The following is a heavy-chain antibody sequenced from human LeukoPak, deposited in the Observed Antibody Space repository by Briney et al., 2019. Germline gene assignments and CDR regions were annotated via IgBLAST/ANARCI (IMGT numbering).Heavy chain of an antibody. CDR1: GYTLTELS. D-gene: IGHD6-19*01. CDR3: ATFPTRRAVAGTRTK. V-gene: IGHV1-24*01. J-gene: IGHJ4*02. Sequence: GASVKVSCKVSGYTLTELSMHWVRQAPGKGLEWMGGFDPEDGETIYAQKFQGRVTMTEDTSTDTAYMELSSLRSEDTAVYYCATFPTRRAVAGTRTKWGQGTLVTVSS. CDR2: FDPEDGET.